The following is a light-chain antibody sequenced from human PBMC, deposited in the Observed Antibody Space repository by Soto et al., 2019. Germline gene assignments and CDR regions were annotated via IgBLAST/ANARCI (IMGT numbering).Light chain of an antibody. Sequence: EIVMTQSPATLSVSPGERATLSCRASQSVSSNLAWYQQKPGQAPRLLIYGASTRATGIPARFSGSGSGTEFALTISSLQSENFTVYYCQQYNNWPPLACVGGNRAEIK. V-gene: IGKV3-15*01. CDR2: GAS. CDR3: QQYNNWPPLA. CDR1: QSVSSN. J-gene: IGKJ4*01.